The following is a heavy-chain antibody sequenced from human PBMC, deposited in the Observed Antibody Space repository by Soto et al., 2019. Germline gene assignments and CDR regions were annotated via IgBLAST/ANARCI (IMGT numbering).Heavy chain of an antibody. Sequence: EVQLLESGGGLVQPGGSLRLSCAASEFSFGGYAISWVRLAPGKGLEWVSGISGSGSTAFYADSVRGRFTISRDNSKNTLYLQMNSLRAEDTAVYYCAQGARGYSPAAMDVWGQGTTVTVSS. V-gene: IGHV3-23*01. D-gene: IGHD5-18*01. CDR2: ISGSGSTA. CDR3: AQGARGYSPAAMDV. CDR1: EFSFGGYA. J-gene: IGHJ6*02.